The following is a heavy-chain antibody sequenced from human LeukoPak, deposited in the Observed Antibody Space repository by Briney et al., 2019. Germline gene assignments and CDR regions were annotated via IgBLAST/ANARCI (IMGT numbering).Heavy chain of an antibody. V-gene: IGHV4-34*01. D-gene: IGHD6-6*01. J-gene: IGHJ4*02. Sequence: GSLRLSCAGSGFTFSSYSMHWVRQPPGKGLEWIGEINHSGSTNYNPSLKSRVTISVDTSKNQFSLKLSSVTAADTAVYYCARGGGVAVRLTYWSQGNLVPVSS. CDR2: INHSGST. CDR1: GFTFSSYS. CDR3: ARGGGVAVRLTY.